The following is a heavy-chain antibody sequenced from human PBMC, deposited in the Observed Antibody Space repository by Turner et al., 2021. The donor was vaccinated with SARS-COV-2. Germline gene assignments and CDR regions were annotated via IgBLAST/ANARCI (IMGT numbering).Heavy chain of an antibody. D-gene: IGHD3-22*01. CDR2: IIPILGIA. CDR3: ARAKFYYYDSSGYQYYFDY. J-gene: IGHJ4*02. Sequence: QFQLVQSGAEVKKPGSSVKVSCKASGGTFSSYAINWVRQAPGQGLEWMGRIIPILGIANYAQKFQGRVTITADKSTSTAYMELSSLRSEDTAVYYCARAKFYYYDSSGYQYYFDYWGQGTLVTVSS. V-gene: IGHV1-69*04. CDR1: GGTFSSYA.